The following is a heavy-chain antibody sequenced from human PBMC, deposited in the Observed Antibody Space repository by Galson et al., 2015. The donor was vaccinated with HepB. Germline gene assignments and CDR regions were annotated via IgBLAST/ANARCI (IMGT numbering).Heavy chain of an antibody. V-gene: IGHV3-33*01. CDR2: IWYDGSNK. Sequence: SLRLSCAASGFTFSSYGMHWVRQAPGKGLEWVAVIWYDGSNKYYADSVKGRFTISRDNSKNTLYLQMNSLRAEDTAVYYCARDTQIGSSWYYYYYGMDVWGQGTTVTVSS. CDR3: ARDTQIGSSWYYYYYGMDV. D-gene: IGHD6-13*01. CDR1: GFTFSSYG. J-gene: IGHJ6*02.